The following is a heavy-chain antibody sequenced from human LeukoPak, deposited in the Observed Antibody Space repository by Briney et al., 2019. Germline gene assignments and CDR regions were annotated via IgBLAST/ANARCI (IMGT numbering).Heavy chain of an antibody. D-gene: IGHD7-27*01. Sequence: ASVKVSCKASGGTFSSYAISWVRQAPGQGLEWMGWINPNSGFTNYAQKFQGRVTMTGDTSISTAYMELSRLRSDDTAVYYCAKHEDLTGDATYFDYWGQGTLVTVSS. CDR3: AKHEDLTGDATYFDY. J-gene: IGHJ4*02. CDR1: GGTFSSYA. CDR2: INPNSGFT. V-gene: IGHV1-2*02.